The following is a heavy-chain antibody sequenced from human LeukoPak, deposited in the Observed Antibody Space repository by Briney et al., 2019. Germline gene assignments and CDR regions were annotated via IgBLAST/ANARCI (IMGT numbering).Heavy chain of an antibody. CDR2: IYYSGST. J-gene: IGHJ4*02. V-gene: IGHV4-59*01. CDR1: GGSISSYY. Sequence: PSETLSLTCTVSGGSISSYYWSSIRQPPGKGLEWIGYIYYSGSTNYNPSLKSRVTISVDTSKNQFSLKLSSVTAADTAVYYCARVGYYDSSGSDYWGQGTLVTVSS. CDR3: ARVGYYDSSGSDY. D-gene: IGHD3-22*01.